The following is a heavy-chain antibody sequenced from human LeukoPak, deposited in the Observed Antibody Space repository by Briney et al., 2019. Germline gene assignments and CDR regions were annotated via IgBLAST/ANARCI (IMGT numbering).Heavy chain of an antibody. Sequence: ASVKVSCRASGYTFTSYGISWVRQAPGQGLEWMGWISAYNGNTNYAQKLRGRVTMTTDTSTSTAYMELRSLRSDDTAVYYCARFETPGPGSGHSDFDYWGQGTLVTVSS. CDR1: GYTFTSYG. V-gene: IGHV1-18*01. CDR3: ARFETPGPGSGHSDFDY. CDR2: ISAYNGNT. J-gene: IGHJ4*02. D-gene: IGHD3-22*01.